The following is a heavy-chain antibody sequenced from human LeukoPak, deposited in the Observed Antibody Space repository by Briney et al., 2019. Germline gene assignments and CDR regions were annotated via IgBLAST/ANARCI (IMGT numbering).Heavy chain of an antibody. CDR2: ISSSSSYL. Sequence: GGSLRFSCAASRFTFSSYSMNWVRQAPGKGLEWVSSISSSSSYLYYADPVKGRFTISRDNAKNSLYLQMSSLRAEDTAVYYCARARGYCSSTSCYRGPLSYYYYYMDVWGKGTTVTVSS. V-gene: IGHV3-21*01. D-gene: IGHD2-2*01. CDR3: ARARGYCSSTSCYRGPLSYYYYYMDV. CDR1: RFTFSSYS. J-gene: IGHJ6*03.